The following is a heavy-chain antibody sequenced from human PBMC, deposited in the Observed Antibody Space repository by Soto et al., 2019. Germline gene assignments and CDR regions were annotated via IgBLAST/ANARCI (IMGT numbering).Heavy chain of an antibody. D-gene: IGHD6-13*01. V-gene: IGHV3-21*01. J-gene: IGHJ5*02. CDR3: TRDASRDSSARGWFDP. CDR2: ISSNSAYI. Sequence: GGSLRLSCAASGFTFRSFTMNWVRQAPGKGLEWVSTISSNSAYIYYTDALRGRFTISRDNAKNSLHLQMNSLRAEDTAVYYCTRDASRDSSARGWFDPWGPGTLVTISS. CDR1: GFTFRSFT.